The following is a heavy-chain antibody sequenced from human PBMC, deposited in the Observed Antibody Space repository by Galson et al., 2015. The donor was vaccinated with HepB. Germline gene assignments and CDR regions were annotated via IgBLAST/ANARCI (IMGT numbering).Heavy chain of an antibody. CDR3: AKREARNSGPFDL. V-gene: IGHV3-30*18. D-gene: IGHD6-19*01. CDR2: KTYDGSDQ. Sequence: SLRLSCAASGFTFSSYGMHWVRQAPGKGLEWVTYKTYDGSDQNYARSVKGRFTISRDNSKSKLYLQMDSLRAEDTAVYHCAKREARNSGPFDLWGQGALVTVSS. J-gene: IGHJ4*02. CDR1: GFTFSSYG.